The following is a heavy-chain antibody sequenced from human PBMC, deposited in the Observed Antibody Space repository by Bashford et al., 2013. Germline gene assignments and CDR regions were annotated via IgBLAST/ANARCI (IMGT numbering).Heavy chain of an antibody. CDR3: ARGLYNTSTRYAYDV. V-gene: IGHV1-2*06. D-gene: IGHD1-14*01. J-gene: IGHJ3*01. CDR2: INPNSGGT. Sequence: ASVKVSCKASGYTFTGYYMHWVRQAPGQGLEWMGRINPNSGGTNYAQKFQGRVTMTRDTSASTAYMELSSLRSEDTAVYYCARGLYNTSTRYAYDVWGQGTLVTVSS. CDR1: GYTFTGYY.